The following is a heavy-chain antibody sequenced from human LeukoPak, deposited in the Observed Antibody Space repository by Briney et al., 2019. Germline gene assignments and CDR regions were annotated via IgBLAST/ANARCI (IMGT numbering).Heavy chain of an antibody. V-gene: IGHV4-34*01. D-gene: IGHD3-16*02. CDR1: GGSFSGYY. CDR2: INHSGST. J-gene: IGHJ4*02. Sequence: SETLSLTCAVYGGSFSGYYWSWIRQPPGKGLEWIGEINHSGSTNYNPSLKSRVTISVDTSKNQFSLKLSSVTAADTAVYYCARGRHVWGSYRCLDGTGGLYFDYWGQGTLVTVSS. CDR3: ARGRHVWGSYRCLDGTGGLYFDY.